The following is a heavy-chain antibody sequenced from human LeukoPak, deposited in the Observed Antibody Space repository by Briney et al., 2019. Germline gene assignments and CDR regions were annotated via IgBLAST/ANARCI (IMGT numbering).Heavy chain of an antibody. Sequence: PGGSLRLSCSTSGFTFSFYGMHWVRQAPGKGLEWVAFIQYDGSFKFYADSVQGRFSISRDNSKNTLFLQVNSLRADDTAVYYCAKTSDQLLYSKFDFWGQGTLVTVSS. V-gene: IGHV3-30*02. CDR2: IQYDGSFK. J-gene: IGHJ4*02. CDR3: AKTSDQLLYSKFDF. D-gene: IGHD2-2*02. CDR1: GFTFSFYG.